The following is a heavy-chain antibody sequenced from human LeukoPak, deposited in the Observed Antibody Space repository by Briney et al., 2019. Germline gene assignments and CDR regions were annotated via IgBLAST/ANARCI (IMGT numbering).Heavy chain of an antibody. V-gene: IGHV4-38-2*02. Sequence: SETLSLTCTVSGYSISSGYYWGWIRQPPGKGLEWIGSIYHSGSTYYNPSLKSRVTISVDTSKNQFSLKLSSVTAADTAVYYCAKDPAWDSSGYYPHFDYWGQGTLVTVSS. CDR3: AKDPAWDSSGYYPHFDY. J-gene: IGHJ4*02. D-gene: IGHD3-22*01. CDR1: GYSISSGYY. CDR2: IYHSGST.